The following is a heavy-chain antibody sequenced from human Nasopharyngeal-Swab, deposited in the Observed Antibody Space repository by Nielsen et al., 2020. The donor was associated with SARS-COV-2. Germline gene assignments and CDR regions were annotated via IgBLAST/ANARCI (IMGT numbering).Heavy chain of an antibody. D-gene: IGHD3-9*01. V-gene: IGHV7-4-1*02. CDR2: INTNTGSP. CDR3: ARDTLRYFDWLSYYYYYGMDV. Sequence: ASVKVSCKASGYTFTSYAMNWVRQAPGQGLEWMGWINTNTGSPTYAQGFTGRFVFSLDTSVSTAYLQISSLKAEDTAVYYCARDTLRYFDWLSYYYYYGMDVWGQGTTVTVSS. CDR1: GYTFTSYA. J-gene: IGHJ6*02.